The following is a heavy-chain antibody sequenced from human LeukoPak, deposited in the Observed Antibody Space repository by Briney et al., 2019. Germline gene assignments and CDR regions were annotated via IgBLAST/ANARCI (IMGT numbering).Heavy chain of an antibody. CDR1: GFTFSSYA. V-gene: IGHV3-64*01. J-gene: IGHJ6*03. CDR3: ARVAYYYYYYMDV. CDR2: INSNGGST. Sequence: GGSLRLSCAASGFTFSSYAMHWVRQAPGKGLEYVSAINSNGGSTYYANSVKGRFTISRDNSKNTLYLQMGSLRAEDMAVYYCARVAYYYYYYMDVWGKGTTVTVSS.